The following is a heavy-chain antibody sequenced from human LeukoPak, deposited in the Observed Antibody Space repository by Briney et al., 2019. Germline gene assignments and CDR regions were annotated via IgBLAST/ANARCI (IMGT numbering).Heavy chain of an antibody. J-gene: IGHJ5*02. CDR1: AGSINSGDYY. V-gene: IGHV4-61*02. CDR2: IYTSGST. Sequence: SGILSLTCAVSAGSINSGDYYWSWIRQPAGKGLEWIGRIYTSGSTNYNPSLKSRVTMSVDTSKNQFSLKLSSVTAADTAVYYCASFDYGDYGVDRWGQGTLVTVSS. CDR3: ASFDYGDYGVDR. D-gene: IGHD4-17*01.